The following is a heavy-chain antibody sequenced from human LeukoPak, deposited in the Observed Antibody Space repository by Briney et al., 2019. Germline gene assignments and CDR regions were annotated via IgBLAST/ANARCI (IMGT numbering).Heavy chain of an antibody. V-gene: IGHV4-39*01. J-gene: IGHJ4*02. Sequence: PSETLSLTCTVFGGSVSSSSYYWGWIRQPPGKGLEWVGCIYNSGSTYYDPSLKSRVTISVDTSKNQVSLKVNSVTAADTAVYYCARRGSSGRSFDYWGQGTLVIVSS. D-gene: IGHD6-25*01. CDR1: GGSVSSSSYY. CDR2: IYNSGST. CDR3: ARRGSSGRSFDY.